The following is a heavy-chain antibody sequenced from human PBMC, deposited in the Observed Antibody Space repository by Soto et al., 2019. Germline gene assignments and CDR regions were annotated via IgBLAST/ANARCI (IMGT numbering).Heavy chain of an antibody. CDR3: ARDSGIPGRYWYFGL. CDR2: INPKRGGT. CDR1: GYTFSDYF. Sequence: QVQLVQSGAEVKKPGASVKVSCTTYGYTFSDYFLHWVRQAPGQGPEWMGFINPKRGGTEYAQKFQGRVTMTRDTSSSTVYMDLRGLTSDDTAIYSCARDSGIPGRYWYFGLWGRGTLVTVSS. V-gene: IGHV1-2*02. D-gene: IGHD2-21*01. J-gene: IGHJ2*01.